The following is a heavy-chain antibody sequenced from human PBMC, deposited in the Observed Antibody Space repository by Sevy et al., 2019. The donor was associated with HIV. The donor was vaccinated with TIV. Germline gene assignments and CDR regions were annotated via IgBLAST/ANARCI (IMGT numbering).Heavy chain of an antibody. J-gene: IGHJ4*02. D-gene: IGHD2-21*02. Sequence: ASVKVSCKASGYTFTSYGISWVRQAPGQGLEWMGWISAYNGNTNYAQKLQGRVTRTTDTSTSTAYMELRSLRSDDTAVYYCARDLGGYGGNSIDYWGQGTLVTVSS. CDR3: ARDLGGYGGNSIDY. CDR1: GYTFTSYG. CDR2: ISAYNGNT. V-gene: IGHV1-18*01.